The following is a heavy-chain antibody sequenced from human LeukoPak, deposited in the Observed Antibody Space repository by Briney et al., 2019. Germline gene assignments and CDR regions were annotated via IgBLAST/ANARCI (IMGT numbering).Heavy chain of an antibody. Sequence: SGTLSLTCAVSGGSISSSNWWSWVRPPPGKGLEWIGEINHSGSTNYNPSLKSRVTISVDTSKNQFSLELSSVTAADTAVYYCALRDSSGYYPDYWGQGTLVTVSS. J-gene: IGHJ4*02. CDR3: ALRDSSGYYPDY. V-gene: IGHV4-4*02. CDR2: INHSGST. CDR1: GGSISSSNW. D-gene: IGHD3-22*01.